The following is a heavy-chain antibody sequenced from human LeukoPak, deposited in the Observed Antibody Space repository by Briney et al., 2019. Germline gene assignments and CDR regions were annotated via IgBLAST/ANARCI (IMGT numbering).Heavy chain of an antibody. D-gene: IGHD1-26*01. J-gene: IGHJ4*02. V-gene: IGHV3-7*01. CDR3: ARLIGGSYYLPLPNYFDY. Sequence: PGGSLRLSCAASGFTFSSYSMNWVRQAPGKGLEWVANIKQDGSEKYYVGSVKGRFTISRDNAKNSLYLQMNSLRAEDTAVYYCARLIGGSYYLPLPNYFDYWGQGTLVTVSS. CDR1: GFTFSSYS. CDR2: IKQDGSEK.